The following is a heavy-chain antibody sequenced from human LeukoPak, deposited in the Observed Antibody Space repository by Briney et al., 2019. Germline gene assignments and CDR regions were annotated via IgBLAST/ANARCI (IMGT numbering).Heavy chain of an antibody. V-gene: IGHV3-30*02. J-gene: IGHJ6*03. D-gene: IGHD2-15*01. Sequence: GGSLTLSCAASGFTFDCCGMHWVRQAPGKGLEWVAFIRNVGNDKYYADSVKGRFFISRDNSKNTLSLQMNSLRAEDTAVYYCARGPLCCSGGSCYCQDYYYYYMDVWGKGTTVTVSS. CDR2: IRNVGNDK. CDR3: ARGPLCCSGGSCYCQDYYYYYMDV. CDR1: GFTFDCCG.